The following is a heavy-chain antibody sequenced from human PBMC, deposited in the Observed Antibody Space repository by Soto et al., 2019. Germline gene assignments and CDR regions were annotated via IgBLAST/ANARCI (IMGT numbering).Heavy chain of an antibody. J-gene: IGHJ6*02. CDR2: ISYDGSNK. D-gene: IGHD2-2*01. V-gene: IGHV3-30*18. Sequence: ESGGGVVQPGRSLRLSCAASGFSFSNYGMHWVRQAPGKGLEWVAVISYDGSNKYYADSVKGRFTISRDNSKNTLYLQMNSLRAEDTAVYYCAKVVGYCSTSSCRDYFYYYGLDVWGQGTTVTVSS. CDR1: GFSFSNYG. CDR3: AKVVGYCSTSSCRDYFYYYGLDV.